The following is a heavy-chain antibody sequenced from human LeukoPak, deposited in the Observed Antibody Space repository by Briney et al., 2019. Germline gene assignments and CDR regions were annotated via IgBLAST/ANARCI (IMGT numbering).Heavy chain of an antibody. Sequence: PGGSLRLSCAASGFTFSSYWMSWVRQAPGKGLEWVAVISYDGSNKYYADSVKGRFTISRDNSKNTLYLQMNSLRAEDTAVYYCAKPIGGIQLWLHYYYGMDVWGQGTTVTVSS. D-gene: IGHD5-18*01. J-gene: IGHJ6*02. CDR1: GFTFSSYW. CDR2: ISYDGSNK. V-gene: IGHV3-30*18. CDR3: AKPIGGIQLWLHYYYGMDV.